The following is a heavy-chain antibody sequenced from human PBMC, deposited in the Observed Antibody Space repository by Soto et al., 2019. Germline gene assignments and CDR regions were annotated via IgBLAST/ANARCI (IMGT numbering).Heavy chain of an antibody. Sequence: NPGGSLRLSCAASGFTFSNAWMSWVRQAPGKGLEWVGRIKSKTDGGTTDYAAPVKGRFTISRDDSKNTLYLQMNSLKTEGTAVYYCTTVPYDSSGYRVVSFDYWGQGTLFTVSS. D-gene: IGHD3-22*01. V-gene: IGHV3-15*01. CDR3: TTVPYDSSGYRVVSFDY. CDR1: GFTFSNAW. CDR2: IKSKTDGGTT. J-gene: IGHJ4*02.